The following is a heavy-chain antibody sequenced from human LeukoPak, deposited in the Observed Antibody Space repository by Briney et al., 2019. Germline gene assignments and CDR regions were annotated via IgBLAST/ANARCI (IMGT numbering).Heavy chain of an antibody. D-gene: IGHD2/OR15-2a*01. Sequence: PGGSLRLSCAVSGLTFSSSWMDWVRQAPGKGLEWVDSINPDGIKRYSADSVKGRFTISRDNARNSLYLQMDSLRVEDTAFYYCARDLAFSRLDYWGQGVLVTVSS. J-gene: IGHJ4*02. CDR2: INPDGIKR. CDR3: ARDLAFSRLDY. V-gene: IGHV3-7*01. CDR1: GLTFSSSW.